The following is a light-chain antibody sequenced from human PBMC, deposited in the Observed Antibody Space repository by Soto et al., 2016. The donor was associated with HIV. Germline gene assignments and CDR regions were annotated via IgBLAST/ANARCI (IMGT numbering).Light chain of an antibody. CDR2: KVS. V-gene: IGKV2-24*01. J-gene: IGKJ1*01. Sequence: DIVMTQTPLSTSVALGQPASISCRSSQSLEHSDGNTYLSWLHQRPGQPPRLLIYKVSKRFSGVPDRFSGSGATTDFTPKISRVEAEDVGIYYCTQATQFPLTFGQGTRVEIK. CDR3: TQATQFPLT. CDR1: QSLEHSDGNTY.